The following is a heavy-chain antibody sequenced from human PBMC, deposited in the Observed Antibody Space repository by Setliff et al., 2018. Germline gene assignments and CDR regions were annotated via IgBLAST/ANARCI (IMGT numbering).Heavy chain of an antibody. J-gene: IGHJ4*02. CDR2: IHVDGITT. CDR1: SFNLANYA. D-gene: IGHD3-10*01. CDR3: RQWFGELSRDY. V-gene: IGHV3-23*01. Sequence: GGSLRLSCVASSFNLANYAVTWVHQAPGKGLEWVSSIHVDGITTYYADSVKGRFTISGDSSKSAVYLQMNSLRADDTAVYYCRQWFGELSRDYWGPGTLVTVSS.